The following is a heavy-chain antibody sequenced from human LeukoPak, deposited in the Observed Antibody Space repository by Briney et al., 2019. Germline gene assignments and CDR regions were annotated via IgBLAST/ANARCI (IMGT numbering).Heavy chain of an antibody. Sequence: ASVKVSCEASGYTFSNYGISWVRQAPGQGLEWMGWISSYNGNTNYAQKLQGRVTMTTDTSTSTAYMELRSLISDDTAVYYCARGDYGDYWGQGTLVTVSS. J-gene: IGHJ4*02. V-gene: IGHV1-18*01. CDR1: GYTFSNYG. CDR2: ISSYNGNT. CDR3: ARGDYGDY.